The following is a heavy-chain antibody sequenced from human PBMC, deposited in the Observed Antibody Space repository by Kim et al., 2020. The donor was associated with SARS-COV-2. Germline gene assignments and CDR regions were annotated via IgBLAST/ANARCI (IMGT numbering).Heavy chain of an antibody. CDR2: IYYSGTT. Sequence: SETLSLTCTVSGGSISGGGNYWSWIRQHPGKGLEWIGYIYYSGTTYYNPSLKSRVTMSVDTSKNQFSLKLGTVTSADTAVYSCARAYHSNRIFDYWGQGT. J-gene: IGHJ4*02. D-gene: IGHD4-4*01. CDR3: ARAYHSNRIFDY. CDR1: GGSISGGGNY. V-gene: IGHV4-31*03.